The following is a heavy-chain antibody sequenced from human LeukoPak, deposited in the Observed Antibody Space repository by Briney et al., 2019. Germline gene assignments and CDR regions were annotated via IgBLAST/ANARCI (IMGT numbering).Heavy chain of an antibody. J-gene: IGHJ4*02. D-gene: IGHD1-14*01. CDR2: IYTSGST. Sequence: SETLSLTCTVSGGSISSGSYYWSWIRQPAGKGLEWIGRIYTSGSTNYNPSLKSRVTISVDTSKNQFSLKLSSVTAADTAVYYCARNRPFDYWGQGTTVIVSS. V-gene: IGHV4-61*02. CDR3: ARNRPFDY. CDR1: GGSISSGSYY.